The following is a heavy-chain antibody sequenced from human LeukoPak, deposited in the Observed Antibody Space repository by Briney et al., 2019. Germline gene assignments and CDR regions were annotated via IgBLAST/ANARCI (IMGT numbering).Heavy chain of an antibody. CDR2: IYYSGSN. J-gene: IGHJ2*01. Sequence: SETLSLTCTVSGGSISSHYWSWIRQPPGKGLEGIGYIYYSGSNNYNPSLKSRVTISVDTSKTQFSLKLSSVTAAATAVYYCARVTTVTRGPPRRYFDLWGRGTQVTVSS. CDR1: GGSISSHY. CDR3: ARVTTVTRGPPRRYFDL. V-gene: IGHV4-59*11. D-gene: IGHD4-11*01.